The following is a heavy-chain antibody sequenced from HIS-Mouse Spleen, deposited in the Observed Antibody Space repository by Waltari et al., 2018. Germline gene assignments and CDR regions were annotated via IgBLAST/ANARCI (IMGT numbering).Heavy chain of an antibody. CDR1: GGSIRSSSYY. D-gene: IGHD6-13*01. Sequence: QLQLQESDPGLVKPSETLSLTCTVSGGSIRSSSYYWGWIRQPPGKGLEWIGSIYYSGGPYYNPSLKSRVTISVDTSKNQFSLQLSSVTAADTAVYYCAREIPYSSSWYDWYFDLWGRGTLVTVSS. CDR2: IYYSGGP. CDR3: AREIPYSSSWYDWYFDL. V-gene: IGHV4-39*07. J-gene: IGHJ2*01.